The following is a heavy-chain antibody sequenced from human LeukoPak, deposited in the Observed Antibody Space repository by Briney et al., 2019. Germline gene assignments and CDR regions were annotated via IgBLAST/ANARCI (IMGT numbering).Heavy chain of an antibody. CDR1: GYTLTELS. CDR3: AALITMGQGPRGYFDY. D-gene: IGHD3-10*01. J-gene: IGHJ4*02. V-gene: IGHV1-24*01. CDR2: FDPEDGET. Sequence: ASVKVSCKVSGYTLTELSMHWVRQAPGKGLEWMGGFDPEDGETIYAQKFQGRVTMTEDTSTDTAYMELSSLRSEDTAVYYCAALITMGQGPRGYFDYWGQGTLVTVSS.